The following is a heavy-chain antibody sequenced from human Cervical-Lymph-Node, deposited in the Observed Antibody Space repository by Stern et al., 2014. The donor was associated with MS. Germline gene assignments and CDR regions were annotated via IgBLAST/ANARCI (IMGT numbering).Heavy chain of an antibody. CDR3: ARGFSSNWYWFGS. CDR2: IYYSGST. J-gene: IGHJ5*01. V-gene: IGHV4-59*01. CDR1: GGSISSYY. Sequence: VQLVESGPGLVKPSETLSLTCTVSGGSISSYYWSWIRQPPGKGLEWIGYIYYSGSTNYNPSLKSRVTISVDTSKNQFSLKVSSLTAASPAGFFLARGFSSNWYWFGSWGPGTQVTVSS. D-gene: IGHD6-13*01.